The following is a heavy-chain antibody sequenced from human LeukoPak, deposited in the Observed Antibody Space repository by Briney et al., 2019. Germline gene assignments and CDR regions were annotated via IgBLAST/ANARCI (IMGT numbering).Heavy chain of an antibody. J-gene: IGHJ5*02. V-gene: IGHV4-59*08. CDR1: GGSISSYY. D-gene: IGHD4-17*01. CDR3: ARTTVTTYGVWFDP. Sequence: PSETLSLTCTVSGGSISSYYWSWIRQPPGKGLEWIGYIYYSGSTNYNPSLKSRVTISVDTSKNQFSLKLSSVTAADAAVYYCARTTVTTYGVWFDPWGQGTLVTVSS. CDR2: IYYSGST.